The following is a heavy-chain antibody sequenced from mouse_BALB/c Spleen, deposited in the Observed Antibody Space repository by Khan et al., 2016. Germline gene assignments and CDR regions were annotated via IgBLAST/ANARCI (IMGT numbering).Heavy chain of an antibody. J-gene: IGHJ2*01. V-gene: IGHV1-69*02. Sequence: QVQLQQPGAELVKPGASVKLSCKASGYIFTSYWLNWVKQRPGQGLEWIGNIYPSDSYTNYNQKFKDKAALTVDRSSSTAYMQLSSPKSEDTAVYYCTRSGGSSYDYWGQGTTLTVSS. CDR1: GYIFTSYW. D-gene: IGHD1-1*01. CDR3: TRSGGSSYDY. CDR2: IYPSDSYT.